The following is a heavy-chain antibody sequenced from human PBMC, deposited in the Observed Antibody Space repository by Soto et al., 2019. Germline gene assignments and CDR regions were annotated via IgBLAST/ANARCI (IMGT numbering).Heavy chain of an antibody. Sequence: EGQLLESGGGLVQPGGSLRLSCAASGFSFSDYALSWVRQAPGKGLEWVSIISGDAGSTKYADSVKGRFTISRVNSKNTVYLQMNSLRAEDTAVYYCAKRVYGDYVWFDYWGQGTLVTVSS. CDR1: GFSFSDYA. CDR3: AKRVYGDYVWFDY. D-gene: IGHD4-17*01. V-gene: IGHV3-23*01. J-gene: IGHJ4*02. CDR2: ISGDAGST.